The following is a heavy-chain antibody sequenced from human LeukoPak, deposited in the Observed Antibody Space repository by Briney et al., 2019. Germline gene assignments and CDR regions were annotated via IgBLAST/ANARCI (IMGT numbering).Heavy chain of an antibody. CDR1: GGTFSSCA. Sequence: ASVKVSCKASGGTFSSCAISWVRQAPGQGLEWMGRIIPIFGTANYAQKFQGRVTITTDESTSTAYMELSSLRSEDTAVYYCARDCGAKGAVDPYWYFDLWGRGTLVTVSS. CDR3: ARDCGAKGAVDPYWYFDL. D-gene: IGHD2-21*01. J-gene: IGHJ2*01. V-gene: IGHV1-69*05. CDR2: IIPIFGTA.